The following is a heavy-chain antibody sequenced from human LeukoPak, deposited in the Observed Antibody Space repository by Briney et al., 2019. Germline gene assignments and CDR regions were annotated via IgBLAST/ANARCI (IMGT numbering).Heavy chain of an antibody. V-gene: IGHV3-74*01. CDR1: GFTFSGSW. D-gene: IGHD4/OR15-4a*01. Sequence: GGSLRLPCAASGFTFSGSWMHWVRQAPGKGLVWVSRINTDGSFTSYADSVKGRFTISRDNAKNTLYLQMNSLRAEDTAVYYCARGRAGDYGDYWGQGTLVTVSS. CDR2: INTDGSFT. CDR3: ARGRAGDYGDY. J-gene: IGHJ4*02.